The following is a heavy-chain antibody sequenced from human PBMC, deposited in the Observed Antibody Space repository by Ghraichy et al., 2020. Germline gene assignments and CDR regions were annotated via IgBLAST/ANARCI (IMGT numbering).Heavy chain of an antibody. V-gene: IGHV6-1*01. CDR1: GDSVSSNSAA. J-gene: IGHJ3*02. CDR3: ARDGTLAAAGPDYAFDI. CDR2: TYYRSKWYN. Sequence: SQTLSLTCAISGDSVSSNSAAWNWIRQSPSRGLEWLGRTYYRSKWYNDYAVSVKSRITINPDTSKNQFSLQLNSVTPEDTAVYYCARDGTLAAAGPDYAFDIWGQGTMVTVSS. D-gene: IGHD6-13*01.